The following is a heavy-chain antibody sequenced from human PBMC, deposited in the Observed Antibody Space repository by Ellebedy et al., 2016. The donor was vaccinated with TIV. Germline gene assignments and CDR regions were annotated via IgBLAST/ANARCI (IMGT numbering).Heavy chain of an antibody. CDR1: GYTFTTYG. V-gene: IGHV1-18*01. D-gene: IGHD4-23*01. CDR2: ISTFSGNT. CDR3: ARVMTGNSPYY. J-gene: IGHJ4*02. Sequence: ASVKVSXKASGYTFTTYGISWMRQAPGQGLEWMGWISTFSGNTNYAQKFQGRVTMTTDTSTTTSYMEMRSLISDDTAVYYCARVMTGNSPYYWGQGTLVTVSS.